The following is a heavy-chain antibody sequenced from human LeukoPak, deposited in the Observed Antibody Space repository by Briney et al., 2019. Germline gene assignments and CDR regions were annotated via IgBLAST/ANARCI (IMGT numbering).Heavy chain of an antibody. V-gene: IGHV3-23*01. CDR1: GFTFSNYA. Sequence: GGSLRLSCAASGFTFSNYAMSWVRQAPGKGLEWVSGISSSGGSTYSAGSVKGRFTISRDNAKSTLYLQMNSLRAEDTAVYYCARDYYGSGSYWGQGALVTVSS. CDR2: ISSSGGST. D-gene: IGHD3-10*01. J-gene: IGHJ4*02. CDR3: ARDYYGSGSY.